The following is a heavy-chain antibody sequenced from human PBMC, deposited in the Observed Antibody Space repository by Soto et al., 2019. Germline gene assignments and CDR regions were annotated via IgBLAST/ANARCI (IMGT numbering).Heavy chain of an antibody. V-gene: IGHV3-30*18. Sequence: QVQLVESGGGVVQPGRSLRLSCAASGFTFSSYGMHGVRQAPGKGLEGVAVISDDGSNKYYAHSVKGRFTISRDNSKNPLYLQMNSLRAEDTAVYYCAKGDCGGDCYSFYAFDIWGQGTMVTVSS. J-gene: IGHJ3*02. CDR3: AKGDCGGDCYSFYAFDI. CDR1: GFTFSSYG. CDR2: ISDDGSNK. D-gene: IGHD2-21*02.